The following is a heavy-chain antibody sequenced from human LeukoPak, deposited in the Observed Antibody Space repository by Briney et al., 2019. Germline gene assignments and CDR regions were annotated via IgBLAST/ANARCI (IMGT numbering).Heavy chain of an antibody. CDR3: TKLYLNYYDSSDK. CDR2: IKSKTDGGTT. D-gene: IGHD3-22*01. V-gene: IGHV3-15*01. J-gene: IGHJ4*02. Sequence: GGSLRLSCAASGFTFSNARMSWVRQAPGKGLEWVGRIKSKTDGGTTDYAAPVKGRFTISRDESKDTLYLQMNSLKTEDTALYYCTKLYLNYYDSSDKWGQGTLVTVSS. CDR1: GFTFSNAR.